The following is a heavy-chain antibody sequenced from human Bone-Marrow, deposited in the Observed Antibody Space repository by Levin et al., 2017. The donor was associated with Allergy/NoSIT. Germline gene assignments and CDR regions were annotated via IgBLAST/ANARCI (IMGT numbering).Heavy chain of an antibody. CDR2: IKEDGSEK. V-gene: IGHV3-7*04. Sequence: GGSLRLSCAASGFTFNNYWMSWVRQAPGKGLEWVANIKEDGSEKYYVDSVKGRFTISRDNAKNSLSLQLNSLRAEHTAVYYCARDRCSTWYVAIAEYYHYHYMDVWGKGTTVTVSS. CDR3: ARDRCSTWYVAIAEYYHYHYMDV. J-gene: IGHJ6*03. D-gene: IGHD6-13*01. CDR1: GFTFNNYW.